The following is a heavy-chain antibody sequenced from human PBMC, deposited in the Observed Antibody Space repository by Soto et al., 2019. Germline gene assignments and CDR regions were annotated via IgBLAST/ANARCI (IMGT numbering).Heavy chain of an antibody. J-gene: IGHJ4*02. CDR2: INSDGSST. CDR1: GFTFSSYW. Sequence: GGSLRLSCAASGFTFSSYWMHWVRQAPGKGLVWVSRINSDGSSTSYADSVKGRFTISRDNAKNTLYLQMNSLRAEDTAVYYCAIRASYYDSSGYFDYWGREPWSPSPQ. D-gene: IGHD3-22*01. CDR3: AIRASYYDSSGYFDY. V-gene: IGHV3-74*01.